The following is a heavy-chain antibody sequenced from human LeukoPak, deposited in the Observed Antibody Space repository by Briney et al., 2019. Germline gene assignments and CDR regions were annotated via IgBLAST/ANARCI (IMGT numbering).Heavy chain of an antibody. J-gene: IGHJ4*02. CDR2: ISSSSSYI. CDR3: ARGGQQWLVWYYFDY. V-gene: IGHV3-21*01. Sequence: GGALRLSWAASGFTFSSYSMNWVGKAIGKGLEWVSSISSSSSYIYYADSVKGRFTISRDNAKNSLYLQMNSLRAADTAVYYCARGGQQWLVWYYFDYWGQGTLVTVSS. CDR1: GFTFSSYS. D-gene: IGHD6-19*01.